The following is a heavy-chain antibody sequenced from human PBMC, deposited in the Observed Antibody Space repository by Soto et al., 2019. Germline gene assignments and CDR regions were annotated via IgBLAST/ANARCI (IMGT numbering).Heavy chain of an antibody. J-gene: IGHJ4*02. Sequence: SETLSLTCTVSDGSISNFYWSWIRQPPGKGLEWIGYISSSGNTNYNPSLKSRVSISVDTSKNQFSLNLTSVTAADTGDYYCARAPMVLTRSYFDSWGQGTPVTVSS. D-gene: IGHD3-22*01. CDR1: DGSISNFY. V-gene: IGHV4-59*01. CDR3: ARAPMVLTRSYFDS. CDR2: ISSSGNT.